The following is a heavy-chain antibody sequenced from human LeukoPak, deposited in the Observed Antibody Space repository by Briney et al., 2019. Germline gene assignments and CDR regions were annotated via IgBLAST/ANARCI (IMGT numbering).Heavy chain of an antibody. D-gene: IGHD6-13*01. CDR3: ARGKHSSSWYRFFPIPDY. CDR2: MNPNSGNT. V-gene: IGHV1-8*01. Sequence: ASVKVSCKASGYTFTSYDINWVRQATGQGLEWMGWMNPNSGNTGYAQKFQGRVTMTRNTSISTAYMELSSLRSEDTAVYYCARGKHSSSWYRFFPIPDYWGQGTLVTVSS. J-gene: IGHJ4*02. CDR1: GYTFTSYD.